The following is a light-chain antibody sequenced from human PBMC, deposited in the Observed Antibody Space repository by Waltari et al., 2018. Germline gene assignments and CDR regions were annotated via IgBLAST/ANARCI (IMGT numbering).Light chain of an antibody. V-gene: IGLV3-1*01. CDR3: QTWDNSTVL. CDR1: KLGYKY. Sequence: SYELTQPPSVSVSPGQTASITCSGAKLGYKYACWYQQKPGQSPVLVIYQDRKRPSGIPERFSGSNSGNTATLTISGTQAMDEADYYCQTWDNSTVLFGGGTKLTVL. CDR2: QDR. J-gene: IGLJ2*01.